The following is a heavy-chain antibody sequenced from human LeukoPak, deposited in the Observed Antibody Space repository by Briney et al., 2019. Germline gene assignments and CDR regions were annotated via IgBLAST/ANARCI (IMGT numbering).Heavy chain of an antibody. CDR3: AELGITMIGGV. Sequence: PGGSLRLSCAASGFTFSTYWMTWVRQAPGKGLEWVANINQDGSGEHVDSVKGRFTISRDNAKNPLYLQMNSLRAEDTAVYYCAELGITMIGGVWGKGTTVTISS. V-gene: IGHV3-7*01. J-gene: IGHJ6*04. D-gene: IGHD3-10*02. CDR1: GFTFSTYW. CDR2: INQDGSG.